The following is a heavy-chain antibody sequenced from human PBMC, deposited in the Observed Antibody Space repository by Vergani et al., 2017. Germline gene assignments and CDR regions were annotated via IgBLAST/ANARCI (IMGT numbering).Heavy chain of an antibody. CDR1: GFTSSYYG. Sequence: QVHLVESGGGVFQPGRSLRLSCVVSGFTSSYYGMHWVRQAPGKGLEWVAVISYDGTQKYYADSVKGRFTISRDNSKSTLYLQMNSLRTEDTAVYYCATKGCGRPGCQIGYFREWGQGTLVTVSS. CDR3: ATKGCGRPGCQIGYFRE. V-gene: IGHV3-30*03. D-gene: IGHD2-15*01. J-gene: IGHJ1*01. CDR2: ISYDGTQK.